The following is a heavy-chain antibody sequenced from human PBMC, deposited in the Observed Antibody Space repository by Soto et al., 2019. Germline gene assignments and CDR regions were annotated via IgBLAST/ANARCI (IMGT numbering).Heavy chain of an antibody. CDR3: VKDLLRSIAVAGPPLWGFDY. CDR1: GFTFSSYA. J-gene: IGHJ4*02. V-gene: IGHV3-64D*08. CDR2: ISSNGGST. D-gene: IGHD6-19*01. Sequence: GGSLRLSCSASGFTFSSYAMHWVRQAPGKGLEYVSAISSNGGSTYYADSVKGRFTISRDNSKNTLYLQMSSLRAEDTAVYYCVKDLLRSIAVAGPPLWGFDYWGQGTLVTVSS.